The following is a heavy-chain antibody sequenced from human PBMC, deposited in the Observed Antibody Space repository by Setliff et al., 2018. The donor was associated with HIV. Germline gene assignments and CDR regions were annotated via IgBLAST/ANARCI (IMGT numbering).Heavy chain of an antibody. CDR1: GGSISDFY. V-gene: IGHV4-4*08. D-gene: IGHD5-12*01. J-gene: IGHJ4*02. CDR2: VHTSGSS. Sequence: LSLTCDVSGGSISDFYWSWIRQSPRWGLEWIGYVHTSGSSNYNLSPKSRATISVDTSTNQFSLKLTSLTAADTAVYYCVRGGTGWLRGLFDYWGRGILVTVSS. CDR3: VRGGTGWLRGLFDY.